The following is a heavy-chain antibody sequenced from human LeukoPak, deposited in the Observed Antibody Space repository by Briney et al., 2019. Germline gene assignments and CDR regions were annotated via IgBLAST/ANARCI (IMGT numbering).Heavy chain of an antibody. CDR2: MNPNSGNI. CDR3: ARAENGDLFDY. D-gene: IGHD4-17*01. J-gene: IGHJ4*02. CDR1: GYTFTSYD. V-gene: IGHV1-8*03. Sequence: ASVKVSCKASGYTFTSYDINWVRQATGQGLEWMGWMNPNSGNIGYAQKFQGRVTITRNTSINTAYMELSSLRSEDTAVYYCARAENGDLFDYWGQGTLVTVSS.